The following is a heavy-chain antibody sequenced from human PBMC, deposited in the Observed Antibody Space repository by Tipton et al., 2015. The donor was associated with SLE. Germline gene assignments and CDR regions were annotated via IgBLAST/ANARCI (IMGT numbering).Heavy chain of an antibody. CDR1: GFNFTTYV. V-gene: IGHV3-30*01. CDR2: IGYDGTNR. J-gene: IGHJ4*02. D-gene: IGHD2-2*02. CDR3: ARDGYTRSWYYLDT. Sequence: SLRLSCAASGFNFTTYVLHWVRQAPGKGLEWVAVIGYDGTNRHYVDSVKGRFTISRDNSRNTLLLQMTSLRPEDTAVYFCARDGYTRSWYYLDTWGQGPLVTVS.